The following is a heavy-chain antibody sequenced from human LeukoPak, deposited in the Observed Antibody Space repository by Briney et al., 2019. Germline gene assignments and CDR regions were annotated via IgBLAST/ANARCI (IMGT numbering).Heavy chain of an antibody. V-gene: IGHV3-23*01. J-gene: IGHJ4*02. D-gene: IGHD2-2*02. CDR2: ISATGGST. Sequence: GGSLRLSCAASGCTFSSYAVHWVRQAPGKGLEWVSAISATGGSTYYADSVKGRFTISRDNSKSTLYLQMNSLRAEDTAVYYCARPDCSSTSCYRPVYWGQGTLVTVSS. CDR3: ARPDCSSTSCYRPVY. CDR1: GCTFSSYA.